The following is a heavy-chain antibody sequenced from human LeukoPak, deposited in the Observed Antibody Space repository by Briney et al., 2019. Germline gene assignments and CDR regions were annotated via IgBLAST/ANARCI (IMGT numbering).Heavy chain of an antibody. Sequence: SETLSLTCTVSGGSISSYYWGWIRQPPGKGLEWIGSIYYSGSTYYNPSLKSRVTISVDTSKNQFSLKLSSVTAADTAVYYCARRASIAAAPAHFDYWGQGTLVTVSS. J-gene: IGHJ4*02. V-gene: IGHV4-39*07. CDR1: GGSISSYY. CDR2: IYYSGST. CDR3: ARRASIAAAPAHFDY. D-gene: IGHD6-13*01.